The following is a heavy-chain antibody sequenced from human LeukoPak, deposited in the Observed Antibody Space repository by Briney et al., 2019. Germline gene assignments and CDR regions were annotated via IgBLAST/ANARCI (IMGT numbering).Heavy chain of an antibody. V-gene: IGHV4-59*01. CDR3: ARTITLYSYYMDV. J-gene: IGHJ6*03. CDR2: ISYSGSI. CDR1: GGSFSGYY. Sequence: SETLSLTCAVYGGSFSGYYWSWIRQPPGKGLEWIGYISYSGSINYNPSLKSRVTISVDTSKNHFSLNLSSVTAADTAVYYCARTITLYSYYMDVWGTGTTVTVSS. D-gene: IGHD5-24*01.